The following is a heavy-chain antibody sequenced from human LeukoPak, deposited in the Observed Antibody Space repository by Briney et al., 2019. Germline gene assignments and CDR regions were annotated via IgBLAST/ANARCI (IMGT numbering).Heavy chain of an antibody. V-gene: IGHV4-59*01. D-gene: IGHD3-22*01. CDR3: ARVLHRTNYSDRRGYLYFDH. CDR2: IFYSGTT. CDR1: GGSISSYY. Sequence: SETLSLTCIVSGGSISSYYWSWIRQPPGKGLECIGYIFYSGTTNYNPSLESRVTISVDTSNNQFSLKLTSVAAADTAVYYCARVLHRTNYSDRRGYLYFDHWGQGTLVTVSS. J-gene: IGHJ4*02.